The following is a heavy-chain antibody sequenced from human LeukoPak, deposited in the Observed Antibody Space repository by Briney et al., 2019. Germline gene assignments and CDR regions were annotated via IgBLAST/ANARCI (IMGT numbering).Heavy chain of an antibody. CDR1: GFTFSSYE. J-gene: IGHJ5*01. D-gene: IGHD6-19*01. CDR3: AKPISGGLAVTADWFHP. Sequence: PGGSLRLSCSASGFTFSSYEMNWVSQAPGKWLEWVSTINANSGTTSYAASVRGRFSISRDNSKSTLYLQLSTLRADDTATYYCAKPISGGLAVTADWFHPWGQGTLVVVSS. V-gene: IGHV3-23*01. CDR2: INANSGTT.